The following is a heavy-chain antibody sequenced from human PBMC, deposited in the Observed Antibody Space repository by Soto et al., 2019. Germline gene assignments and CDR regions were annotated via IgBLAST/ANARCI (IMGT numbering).Heavy chain of an antibody. V-gene: IGHV1-69*13. CDR1: GGTFSSYA. CDR3: ARMPATVTTNYYYYYMDV. D-gene: IGHD4-4*01. CDR2: IIPIFGTA. Sequence: ASVKVSCKASGGTFSSYAISWVRQAPGQGLEWMGGIIPIFGTANYAQKFQGRVTITADESTSTAYMELSSLRSEDTAVYYCARMPATVTTNYYYYYMDVWGKGTTVTVSS. J-gene: IGHJ6*03.